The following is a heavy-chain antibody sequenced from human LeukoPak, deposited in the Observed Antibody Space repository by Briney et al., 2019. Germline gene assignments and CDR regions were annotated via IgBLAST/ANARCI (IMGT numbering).Heavy chain of an antibody. Sequence: PGGSLRLSCAASGFTFSSYAMSWVRQAPGKGLEWVSAISGSGGSTYYADSVKGRFTISRDNSKNTLYLQMNSLRAEDTAVYYCAKDPLYEFEPDGGFDPWGQGTLVTVSS. D-gene: IGHD3-3*01. J-gene: IGHJ5*02. V-gene: IGHV3-23*01. CDR2: ISGSGGST. CDR1: GFTFSSYA. CDR3: AKDPLYEFEPDGGFDP.